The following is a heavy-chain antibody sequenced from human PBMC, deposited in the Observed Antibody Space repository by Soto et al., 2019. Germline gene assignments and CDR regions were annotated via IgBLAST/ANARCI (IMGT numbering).Heavy chain of an antibody. Sequence: GGSLRLSCAASGFTFSSYGMHWVRQAPGKGLEWVAVISYDGSNKYYADSVKGRFTISRDNSKNTLYLQMNSLRAEDTAVYYCAKGYVYAFGRWFDPWGQGTLVPVSS. CDR1: GFTFSSYG. D-gene: IGHD2-8*01. CDR3: AKGYVYAFGRWFDP. CDR2: ISYDGSNK. J-gene: IGHJ5*02. V-gene: IGHV3-30*18.